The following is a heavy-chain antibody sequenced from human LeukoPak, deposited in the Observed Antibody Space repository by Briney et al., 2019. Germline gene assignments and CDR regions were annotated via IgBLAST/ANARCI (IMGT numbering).Heavy chain of an antibody. CDR2: IYYSGST. CDR1: GGSISSHY. V-gene: IGHV4-59*11. CDR3: ARDTAYYYDSSGYYLHWFDP. Sequence: SETLSLTCTVSGGSISSHYWSWIRQPPGKGLEWIGYIYYSGSTNYNPSLKSRVTISVDTSKNQFSLKLSSVTAADTAVYYCARDTAYYYDSSGYYLHWFDPWGQGTLVTVSS. D-gene: IGHD3-22*01. J-gene: IGHJ5*02.